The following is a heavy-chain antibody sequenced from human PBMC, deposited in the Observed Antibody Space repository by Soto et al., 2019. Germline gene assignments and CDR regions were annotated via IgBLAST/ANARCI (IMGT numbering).Heavy chain of an antibody. CDR3: ARQRTSVVTQAYFDS. D-gene: IGHD2-21*02. CDR2: IYYSGNT. V-gene: IGHV4-39*01. Sequence: ASETLSLTCTVTGDSINNRSYYWGWIRQPPGKGLEWIGSIYYSGNTYNNSSLKSRVSMSVDTSKNQFSLKLRSVTAADTALYYCARQRTSVVTQAYFDSWGQGSLVTVSS. J-gene: IGHJ4*02. CDR1: GDSINNRSYY.